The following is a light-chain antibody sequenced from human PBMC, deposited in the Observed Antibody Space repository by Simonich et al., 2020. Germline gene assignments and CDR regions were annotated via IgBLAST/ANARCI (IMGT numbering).Light chain of an antibody. Sequence: QSALTQPASVSGSPGQSITISCTGTSSDVGGYNYVSWYQQHPGKAPKLMIYDVSKRPSGVSNRFSGSKSGNTASLTISGLQADDEADYYCCSYAGSITWVFGGGTKLTVL. V-gene: IGLV2-23*02. CDR3: CSYAGSITWV. CDR1: SSDVGGYNY. J-gene: IGLJ3*02. CDR2: DVS.